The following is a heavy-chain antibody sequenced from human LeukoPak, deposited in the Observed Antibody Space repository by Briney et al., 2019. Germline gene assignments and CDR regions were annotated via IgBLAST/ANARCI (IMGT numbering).Heavy chain of an antibody. CDR2: MSIYCGSS. V-gene: IGHV3-64*01. D-gene: IGHD3-22*01. J-gene: IGHJ3*02. CDR1: GVTFSSYS. CDR3: AHGRSDYYDTSGHSGAFDI. Sequence: PGGSLRLSCAASGVTFSSYSMHWVRQAPRQGLEYVSAMSIYCGSSYYANSVKNRCTISRDNSKNTLFLQMVSLMTEAKAVEYCAHGRSDYYDTSGHSGAFDIWGQGTMVTVCS.